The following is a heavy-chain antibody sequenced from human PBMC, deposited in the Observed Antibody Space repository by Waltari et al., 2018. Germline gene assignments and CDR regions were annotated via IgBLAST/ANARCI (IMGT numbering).Heavy chain of an antibody. D-gene: IGHD3-3*01. CDR1: GFTFSSYA. CDR3: AKDGGVTYYDFWSGYTYGMDV. V-gene: IGHV3-23*01. Sequence: EVQLLESGGGLVQPGGSLRLSCAASGFTFSSYAMSWVSQAPGKGLEWVSAVSGSGGSTYDADSVRGRFTISRDKSKNPLYLQMNSLRAEDTAVYYCAKDGGVTYYDFWSGYTYGMDVWGQGTTVTVSS. CDR2: VSGSGGST. J-gene: IGHJ6*02.